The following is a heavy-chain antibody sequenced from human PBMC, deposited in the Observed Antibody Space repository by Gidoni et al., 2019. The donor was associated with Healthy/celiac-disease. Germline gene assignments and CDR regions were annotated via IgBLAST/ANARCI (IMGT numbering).Heavy chain of an antibody. Sequence: EVQLVESGGGLVQPGGSLRLSCAASGFTFSSYWMHWVRQAPGKGLVWVSRINSDGSSTSYADSVKGRFTISRDNAKNTLYLQMNSLRAEDTAVYYCARALCSSFLPYGMDVWGQGTTVTVSS. CDR2: INSDGSST. CDR3: ARALCSSFLPYGMDV. CDR1: GFTFSSYW. D-gene: IGHD6-6*01. J-gene: IGHJ6*02. V-gene: IGHV3-74*01.